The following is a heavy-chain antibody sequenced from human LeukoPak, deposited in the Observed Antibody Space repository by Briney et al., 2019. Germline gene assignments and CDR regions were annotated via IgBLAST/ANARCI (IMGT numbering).Heavy chain of an antibody. Sequence: GGSLRLSCAAPGFTFSSYGMHWVRQAPGKGLEWVAFIRYDGSNKYYADTVKGRFTISRDNSKNTLYLQMNSLRAEDTAVYYCAKDAGSIAARRGEADYYYYYMDVWGKGTTVTVSS. CDR3: AKDAGSIAARRGEADYYYYYMDV. CDR1: GFTFSSYG. CDR2: IRYDGSNK. V-gene: IGHV3-30*02. J-gene: IGHJ6*03. D-gene: IGHD6-6*01.